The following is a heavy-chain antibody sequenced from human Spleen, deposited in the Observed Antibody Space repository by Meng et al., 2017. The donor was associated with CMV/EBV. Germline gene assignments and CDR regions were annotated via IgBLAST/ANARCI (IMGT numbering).Heavy chain of an antibody. CDR1: GYTFTSYY. J-gene: IGHJ6*02. CDR2: INPSGGGT. D-gene: IGHD1/OR15-1a*01. CDR3: AVLEHNIADLVYYYYGMDV. V-gene: IGHV1-46*01. Sequence: ASVKVSCKASGYTFTSYYMHWVRQAPGQGLEWMGIINPSGGGTSYAQRFQGRVTMTRDTSTSTVYMELSSLRSEDTAVYYCAVLEHNIADLVYYYYGMDVWGQGTTVTVSS.